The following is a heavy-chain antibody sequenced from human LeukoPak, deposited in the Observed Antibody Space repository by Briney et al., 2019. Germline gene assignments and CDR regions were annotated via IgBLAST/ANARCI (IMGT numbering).Heavy chain of an antibody. V-gene: IGHV3-33*01. J-gene: IGHJ4*02. CDR1: GFTFSSYG. D-gene: IGHD3-22*01. Sequence: GGSLRLSCAASGFTFSSYGMHWVRQAPGKGLEWVAVIWYDGSNKYYADSVKGRFTISRDNSKNTPYLQMNSLRAEDTAVYYCARGDYYDSSGYYRPGYWGQGTLVTVSS. CDR2: IWYDGSNK. CDR3: ARGDYYDSSGYYRPGY.